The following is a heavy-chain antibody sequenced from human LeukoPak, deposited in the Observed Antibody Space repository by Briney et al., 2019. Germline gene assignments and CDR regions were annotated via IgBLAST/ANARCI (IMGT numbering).Heavy chain of an antibody. Sequence: SETLSLTCAVYGGSFSGYYWSWLRQPPGKGLEWIGEINHSGSTNYHPSLKSRVTISVDTSKDQFSLKLSSVTAADTAVYYCARVTLCLAAAGTWWDWFDRWGQGTLVTVSS. CDR3: ARVTLCLAAAGTWWDWFDR. CDR1: GGSFSGYY. V-gene: IGHV4-34*01. J-gene: IGHJ5*02. D-gene: IGHD6-13*01. CDR2: INHSGST.